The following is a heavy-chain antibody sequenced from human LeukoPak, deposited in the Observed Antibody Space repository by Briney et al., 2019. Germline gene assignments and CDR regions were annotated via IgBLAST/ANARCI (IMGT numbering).Heavy chain of an antibody. CDR3: ARVSAAAGTFDY. CDR2: ISSSGSTI. D-gene: IGHD6-13*01. CDR1: GFTFSSYE. Sequence: GSLRLSCAASGFTFSSYEMNWVRQAPGKGLEWVSYISSSGSTIYYADSVKGRFTISRDNAKNSLYLQMNSLRAEDTAVYYCARVSAAAGTFDYWGQGTLVTVSS. J-gene: IGHJ4*02. V-gene: IGHV3-48*03.